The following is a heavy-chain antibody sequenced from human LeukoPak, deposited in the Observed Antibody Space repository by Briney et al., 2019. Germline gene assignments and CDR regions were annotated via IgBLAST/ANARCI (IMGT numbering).Heavy chain of an antibody. CDR3: AKDFWSGYYPKY. V-gene: IGHV3-23*01. J-gene: IGHJ4*02. D-gene: IGHD3-3*01. CDR1: GFTFSSYA. CDR2: SGSGGST. Sequence: GGSLRLSCAATGFTFSSYATSWVRQAPGKRLEWVSGSGSGGSTHYADSVKGRFTISRDNSKNTLYLQMNSLRAEDTAVYYCAKDFWSGYYPKYWGQGTLVTVS.